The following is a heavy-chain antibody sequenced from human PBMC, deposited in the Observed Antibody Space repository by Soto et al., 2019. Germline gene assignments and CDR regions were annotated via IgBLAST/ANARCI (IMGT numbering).Heavy chain of an antibody. V-gene: IGHV4-31*03. CDR1: GGSISSGGYY. D-gene: IGHD1-26*01. J-gene: IGHJ4*02. CDR2: IYYSGST. CDR3: ARASYSGYFDY. Sequence: KPSETLSLTCTVSGGSISSGGYYWSWIRQHPGKGLEWIGYIYYSGSTYYNPSLKSRVTISVDTSKNQFSLKLSSVTAADTAVYYCARASYSGYFDYWGQGTLVTVSS.